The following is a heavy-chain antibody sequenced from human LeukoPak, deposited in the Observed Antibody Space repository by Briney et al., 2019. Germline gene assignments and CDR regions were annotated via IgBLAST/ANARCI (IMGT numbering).Heavy chain of an antibody. CDR1: GFTFSSYE. V-gene: IGHV3-7*01. Sequence: GGSLRLSCAASGFTFSSYEMNWVRQAPGKGLEWVANIKQDGSEKYYVDSVKGRFTISRDNAKNSLYLQMNSLRAEDTAVYYCARALPSSGWLYYYYYMDVWGKGTTVTVSS. CDR3: ARALPSSGWLYYYYYMDV. D-gene: IGHD6-19*01. J-gene: IGHJ6*03. CDR2: IKQDGSEK.